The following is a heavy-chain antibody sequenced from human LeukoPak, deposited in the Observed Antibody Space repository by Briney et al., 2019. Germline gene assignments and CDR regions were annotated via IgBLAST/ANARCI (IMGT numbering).Heavy chain of an antibody. CDR3: ARARGYPGNYYYYMDV. CDR2: IIPIFGTA. D-gene: IGHD5-12*01. V-gene: IGHV1-69*05. J-gene: IGHJ6*03. CDR1: GGTFSSYA. Sequence: EASVKVSCKASGGTFSSYAISWVRQAPGQGLEWMGGIIPIFGTANYAQKFQGRVTITTDESTSTAYMELSSLRSEDTAVYYCARARGYPGNYYYYMDVWGKGTTVTVSS.